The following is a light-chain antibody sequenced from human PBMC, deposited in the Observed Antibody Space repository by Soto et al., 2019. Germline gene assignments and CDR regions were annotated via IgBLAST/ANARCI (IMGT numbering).Light chain of an antibody. V-gene: IGLV1-40*01. CDR1: LAVYD. CDR2: VTD. Sequence: QSVLTQPPSLSGAPGQRVTISCTGLAVYDVHWYQHLPGAAPKLLIYVTDNRAPGVPDRFSGSRSDNSASLTISGLQAEDETDYYCSSYTGSTTVVFGGGTQLTVL. J-gene: IGLJ2*01. CDR3: SSYTGSTTVV.